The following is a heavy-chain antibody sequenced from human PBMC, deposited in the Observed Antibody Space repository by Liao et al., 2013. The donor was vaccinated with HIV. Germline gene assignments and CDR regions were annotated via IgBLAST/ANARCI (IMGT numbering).Heavy chain of an antibody. CDR2: INHSGTT. Sequence: QLQLQESGPGLVKPSETLSLTCTVSGGSISSSSYYWSWIRQPPGKGLEWIGEINHSGTTNYNPSLKSRVTISVDTSKNQFSLKLSSVTAADTAVFYCARGRGLRRGLFDYWGQGTLVTVSS. D-gene: IGHD3-10*01. CDR1: GGSISSSSYY. CDR3: ARGRGLRRGLFDY. J-gene: IGHJ4*02. V-gene: IGHV4-39*07.